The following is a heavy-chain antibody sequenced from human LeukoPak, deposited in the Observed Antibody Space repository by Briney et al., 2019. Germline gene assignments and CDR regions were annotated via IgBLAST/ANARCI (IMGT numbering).Heavy chain of an antibody. Sequence: GGSLRLSCTASGFSFSNYEMDWVRQAPGKGLEWVSYISSSGGTIFYAVSVKGRFTISRDNAKNSMYLQMSSLRAEDTAVYYCARELTSDSSGYDAFHIWGQGTPVTVSS. D-gene: IGHD3-22*01. CDR2: ISSSGGTI. V-gene: IGHV3-48*03. CDR1: GFSFSNYE. J-gene: IGHJ3*02. CDR3: ARELTSDSSGYDAFHI.